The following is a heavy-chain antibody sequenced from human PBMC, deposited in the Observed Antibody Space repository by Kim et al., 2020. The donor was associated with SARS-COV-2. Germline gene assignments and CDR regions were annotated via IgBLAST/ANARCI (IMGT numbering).Heavy chain of an antibody. D-gene: IGHD3-3*01. CDR3: ARLPFSASILFDP. J-gene: IGHJ5*02. CDR1: GGSISSSNW. Sequence: SETLSLTCAVSGGSISSSNWWSWVRQPPGMGLEWIGEIYHSGSTNYNPSLKSRVTISVDKSKNQFSLKLSSVTAADTAVYYCARLPFSASILFDPWGQGTLVTVSS. CDR2: IYHSGST. V-gene: IGHV4-4*02.